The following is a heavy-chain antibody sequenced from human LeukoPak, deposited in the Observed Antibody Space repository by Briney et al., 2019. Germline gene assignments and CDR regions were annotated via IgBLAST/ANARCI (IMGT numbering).Heavy chain of an antibody. J-gene: IGHJ4*02. Sequence: PGGSLRLSCAASAFTFSSYWMHWVRHAPGKGLEWVSRIKGDESSINYADSVEGRFTISRDNAKNTVYLHLNSLRVGDTAVYYCARDAFLSYDFWSGYPGYFDYWGQGTLVTVSS. D-gene: IGHD3-3*01. CDR1: AFTFSSYW. CDR3: ARDAFLSYDFWSGYPGYFDY. V-gene: IGHV3-74*01. CDR2: IKGDESSI.